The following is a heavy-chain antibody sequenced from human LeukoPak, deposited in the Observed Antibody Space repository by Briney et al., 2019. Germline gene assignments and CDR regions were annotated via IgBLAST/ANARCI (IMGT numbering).Heavy chain of an antibody. Sequence: GGSLRLSCAASGFTFYDYCISWVRQAPGKGLEWVSGINWNGGSTGYADSVKGRFTISRDNAKNSLYLQMNSLRAEDTAVYYCARTPTLYCSSTSCSDWGQGTLVTVSS. V-gene: IGHV3-20*04. CDR1: GFTFYDYC. CDR3: ARTPTLYCSSTSCSD. CDR2: INWNGGST. D-gene: IGHD2-2*01. J-gene: IGHJ4*02.